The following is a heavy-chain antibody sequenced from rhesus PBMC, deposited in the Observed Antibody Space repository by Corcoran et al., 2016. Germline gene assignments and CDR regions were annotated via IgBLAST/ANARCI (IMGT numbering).Heavy chain of an antibody. V-gene: IGHV3S18*01. J-gene: IGHJ4*01. D-gene: IGHD2-27*01. Sequence: EVQLVESGGGLAKPGGSLRLSCAASGFSFSDYYMYWVRQAPGKGLEWVSGISYTGGSTYYADSVKGRFTISRVNAKNTLYLQMDSLRAEDTAVYYCARDGIVVVFTAHFDYWGQGVLVTVSS. CDR2: ISYTGGST. CDR1: GFSFSDYY. CDR3: ARDGIVVVFTAHFDY.